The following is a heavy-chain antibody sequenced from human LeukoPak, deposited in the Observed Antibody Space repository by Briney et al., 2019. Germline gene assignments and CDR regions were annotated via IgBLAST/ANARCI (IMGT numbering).Heavy chain of an antibody. V-gene: IGHV4-59*11. CDR2: ITKNGNT. J-gene: IGHJ4*02. CDR3: ARDQGRTGTSVDF. CDR1: GGSISNHF. Sequence: SETLSLTCTVSGGSISNHFWNWIRQPPGKGLEWIGEITKNGNTRYNPSLSSRVNISVDTSKNQFSLRLSSVTAADTAVYYCARDQGRTGTSVDFWGQGTLVTVSS. D-gene: IGHD1-7*01.